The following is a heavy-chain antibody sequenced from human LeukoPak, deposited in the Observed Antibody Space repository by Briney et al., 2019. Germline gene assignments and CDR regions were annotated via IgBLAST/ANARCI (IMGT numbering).Heavy chain of an antibody. CDR1: GYTFTGYY. V-gene: IGHV1-2*02. D-gene: IGHD1-1*01. CDR3: ARLMAPVGKRSTPFNY. CDR2: INPNSGGT. J-gene: IGHJ4*02. Sequence: ASVKVSCKASGYTFTGYYMHWVRQAPGQGLEWMGWINPNSGGTNYAQKFRGRVAMTRDTSISTAYMELSSLRSDDTAIYYCARLMAPVGKRSTPFNYWGQGTPVTVSS.